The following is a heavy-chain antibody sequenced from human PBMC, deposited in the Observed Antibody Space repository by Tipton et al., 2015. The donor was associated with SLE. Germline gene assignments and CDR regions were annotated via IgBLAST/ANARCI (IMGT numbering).Heavy chain of an antibody. CDR1: GGSISSYY. CDR2: IYYSGST. D-gene: IGHD3-10*01. CDR3: ARAQGEMDAFDI. V-gene: IGHV4-59*01. J-gene: IGHJ3*02. Sequence: TLSLTCTVSGGSISSYYLSWIRQPPGKGLEWIGYIYYSGSTNYNPSLKSRVTISVDTSKNQFSLKLSSVTAADTAVYYCARAQGEMDAFDIWGQGTMVTVSS.